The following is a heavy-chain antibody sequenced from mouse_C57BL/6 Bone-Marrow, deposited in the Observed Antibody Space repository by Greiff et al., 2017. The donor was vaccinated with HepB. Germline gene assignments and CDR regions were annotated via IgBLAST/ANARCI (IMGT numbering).Heavy chain of an antibody. Sequence: VQLQQSGPELVKPGASVKIPCKASGYTFTDYNMGWVKQSHGKSLEWIGDINPNNGGTIYNQKFKGKATLTVDKSSSTAYMELRSLTSEDTAVYYCATGLRQAMDYWGQGTSVTVSS. CDR2: INPNNGGT. V-gene: IGHV1-18*01. CDR1: GYTFTDYN. CDR3: ATGLRQAMDY. D-gene: IGHD2-4*01. J-gene: IGHJ4*01.